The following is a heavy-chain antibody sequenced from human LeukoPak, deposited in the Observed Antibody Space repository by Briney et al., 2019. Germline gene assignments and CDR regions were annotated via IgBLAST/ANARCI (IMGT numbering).Heavy chain of an antibody. V-gene: IGHV3-66*01. J-gene: IGHJ3*02. Sequence: GGSLRLSCTASGFTFSSYWMSWVRQAPGKGLEWVSVIYSGGSTYYADSVKGRFTISRDNSKNTLYLQMNSLRAEDTAVYYCAREVERAFGIWGQGTMVTVSS. CDR1: GFTFSSYW. CDR2: IYSGGST. CDR3: AREVERAFGI.